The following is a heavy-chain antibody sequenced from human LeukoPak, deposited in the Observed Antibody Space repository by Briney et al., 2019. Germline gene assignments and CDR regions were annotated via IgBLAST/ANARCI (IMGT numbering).Heavy chain of an antibody. Sequence: GGSLRLSCAASGFTFSDYYMSWIRQAPVKELEWVSYISSSGSTIYYADAVKGRFTISRDNAKNSLYLQMNSLRAEDTAVYYCARDLAPDGMDVGAKGTTVTVSS. CDR1: GFTFSDYY. CDR3: ARDLAPDGMDV. V-gene: IGHV3-11*04. CDR2: ISSSGSTI. J-gene: IGHJ6*04. D-gene: IGHD1-14*01.